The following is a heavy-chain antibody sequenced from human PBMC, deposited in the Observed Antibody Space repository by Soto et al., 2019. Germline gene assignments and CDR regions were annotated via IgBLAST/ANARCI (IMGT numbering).Heavy chain of an antibody. CDR2: IYSGGST. V-gene: IGHV3-66*01. J-gene: IGHJ6*02. CDR3: ARGAAPLYYGMDV. CDR1: GFTVSSNY. Sequence: EVPLVESGGGLVQPGGSLRLSCAASGFTVSSNYMSWVRQAPGKGLEWVSVIYSGGSTYYADSVKGRFTISRDNSKNTLYLQMNSLRAEDTAVYYCARGAAPLYYGMDVWGQGTTVTVSS. D-gene: IGHD6-13*01.